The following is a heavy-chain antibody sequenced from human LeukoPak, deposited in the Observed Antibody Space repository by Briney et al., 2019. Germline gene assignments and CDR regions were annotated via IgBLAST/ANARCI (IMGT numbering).Heavy chain of an antibody. D-gene: IGHD6-13*01. V-gene: IGHV3-7*03. CDR2: IIQDGSEK. J-gene: IGHJ4*02. CDR3: ATSTAAAGTD. CDR1: GFTFSNLW. Sequence: GGSLRLSCAASGFTFSNLWMSWVRQAPGKGLKWVANIIQDGSEKYYVDSVKGRFTISRDNAQNSLYLQMNSLRAEDTAIYYCATSTAAAGTDWGQGTLVTVSS.